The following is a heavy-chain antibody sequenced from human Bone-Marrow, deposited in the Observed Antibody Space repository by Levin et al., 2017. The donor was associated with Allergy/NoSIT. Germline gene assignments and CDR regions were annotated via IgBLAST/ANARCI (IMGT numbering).Heavy chain of an antibody. J-gene: IGHJ6*02. CDR1: GASISSNDYY. CDR3: ARDRDYYDSSGYDIVYYGMDV. CDR2: IYSSGNT. D-gene: IGHD3-22*01. V-gene: IGHV4-30-4*01. Sequence: SQTLSLTCTVSGASISSNDYYWSWIRQPPGKGLEWIGYIYSSGNTHYNPSLKSRVTISLDASKNQISLKLNSVTAADTAVYYCARDRDYYDSSGYDIVYYGMDVWGQGTTVTVSS.